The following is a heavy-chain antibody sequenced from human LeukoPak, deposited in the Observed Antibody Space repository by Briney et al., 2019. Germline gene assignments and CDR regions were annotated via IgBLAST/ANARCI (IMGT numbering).Heavy chain of an antibody. CDR1: GFTFSSYA. CDR2: ISPSSGT. J-gene: IGHJ4*02. D-gene: IGHD3-22*01. V-gene: IGHV3-23*01. Sequence: GGSLRLSCAASGFTFSSYAMRWVRQAPGKGLEWVSAISPSSGTFYADSVKGRFTISRDNSKNTLYLQMNSLRAEDTAVYYCARPQSSSGYYWPFDDWGQGTLVTVSS. CDR3: ARPQSSSGYYWPFDD.